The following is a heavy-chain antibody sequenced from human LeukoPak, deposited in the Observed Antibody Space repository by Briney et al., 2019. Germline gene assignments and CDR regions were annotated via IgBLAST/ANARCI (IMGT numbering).Heavy chain of an antibody. V-gene: IGHV1-69*13. CDR2: IIPIFGTA. J-gene: IGHJ3*02. D-gene: IGHD2-21*01. Sequence: SVKVSCKASGGTFSSYAISWVRQAPGQELEWMGGIIPIFGTANYAQKFQGRVTITADESTSTAYMELSSLRSEDTAVYYCARVRYQVVVIAYDAFDIWGQGTMVTVSS. CDR1: GGTFSSYA. CDR3: ARVRYQVVVIAYDAFDI.